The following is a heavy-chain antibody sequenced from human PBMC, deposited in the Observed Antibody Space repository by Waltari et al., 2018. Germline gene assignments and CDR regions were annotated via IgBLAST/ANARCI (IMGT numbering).Heavy chain of an antibody. CDR1: GFRLSDYW. V-gene: IGHV3-74*01. Sequence: EMQLVESGGGLVQTGGSLRLSCAASGFRLSDYWMHWVPQAPGKGLVSAAHINLDGRIKNYADSVKGRFTISRDNAENTLFLQMNSLRVEDTGVYYCVLYSSEFLGDLWGQGTLVTVSS. D-gene: IGHD3-22*01. CDR2: INLDGRIK. J-gene: IGHJ4*02. CDR3: VLYSSEFLGDL.